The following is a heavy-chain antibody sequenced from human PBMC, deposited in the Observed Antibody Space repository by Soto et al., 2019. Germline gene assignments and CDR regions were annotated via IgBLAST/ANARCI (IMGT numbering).Heavy chain of an antibody. J-gene: IGHJ4*02. CDR3: ARESEDLTSNFDY. Sequence: EVQLLESGGGLVQPGGSLKLSCAASGFIFSSYAMSWVRQAPGKGLEWVSTISGSGSSTYYADSVKGRFTVSRDNSKKTLFVQMSSPRAEDTAVYYCARESEDLTSNFDYWGQGTLVTVSS. CDR2: ISGSGSST. V-gene: IGHV3-23*01. CDR1: GFIFSSYA.